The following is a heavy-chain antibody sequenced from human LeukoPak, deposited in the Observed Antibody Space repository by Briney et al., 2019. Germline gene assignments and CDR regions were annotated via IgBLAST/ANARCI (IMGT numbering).Heavy chain of an antibody. J-gene: IGHJ4*02. CDR1: GGSISSYY. V-gene: IGHV4-59*01. D-gene: IGHD6-19*01. Sequence: PSETLSLTCTGSGGSISSYYWSWIRQPPGRGLEWIGSIYYSGSTNYNPSLKSRVTISVDTSKNQFSLKLSSVTAADTAVYYCARGGWYLYYWGQGTLVTVSS. CDR2: IYYSGST. CDR3: ARGGWYLYY.